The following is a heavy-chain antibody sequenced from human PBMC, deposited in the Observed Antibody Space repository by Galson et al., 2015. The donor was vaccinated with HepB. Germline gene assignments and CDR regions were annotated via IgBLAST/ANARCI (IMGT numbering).Heavy chain of an antibody. CDR3: ARVPEPSYYDFWSAPKGGMDV. Sequence: SLRLSCAASGFTFSDYYMSWIRQAPGKGLEWVSYISSSSSYTNYADSVKGRFTISRDNAKNSLYLQMNSLRAEDTAVYYCARVPEPSYYDFWSAPKGGMDVWGQGTTVTVSS. J-gene: IGHJ6*02. D-gene: IGHD3-3*01. CDR1: GFTFSDYY. CDR2: ISSSSSYT. V-gene: IGHV3-11*06.